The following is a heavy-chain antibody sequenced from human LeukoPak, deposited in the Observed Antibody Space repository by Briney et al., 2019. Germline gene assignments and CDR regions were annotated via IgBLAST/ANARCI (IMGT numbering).Heavy chain of an antibody. CDR1: GFAFSDYY. J-gene: IGHJ3*02. V-gene: IGHV3-69-1*02. Sequence: AGGSLRLSCVASGFAFSDYYMNWVPQAPGKGLEWVSSINSSTTIDYADSVKGRFTISRDNAKNSLYLQMDSLSAEDTAVYYCARDQGGVVISHGAWAFHIWGQGTLVTVSS. CDR2: INSSTTI. CDR3: ARDQGGVVISHGAWAFHI. D-gene: IGHD3-3*01.